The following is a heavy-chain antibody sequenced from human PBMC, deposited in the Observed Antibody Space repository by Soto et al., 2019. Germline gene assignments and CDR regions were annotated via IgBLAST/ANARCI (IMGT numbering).Heavy chain of an antibody. CDR1: GFTFSSCG. V-gene: IGHV3-30*03. CDR3: ATEGFNPTMAAVYLDY. D-gene: IGHD3-3*01. Sequence: QVQVVESGGGVVQPGRSLRLSCAASGFTFSSCGMHWVRQDPGTWREWVAVTSTDGSIKFYAESVKGRFSISRDNSKNMVYLQMNSLRADDTAVYYCATEGFNPTMAAVYLDYWGQGALFTVSS. J-gene: IGHJ4*02. CDR2: TSTDGSIK.